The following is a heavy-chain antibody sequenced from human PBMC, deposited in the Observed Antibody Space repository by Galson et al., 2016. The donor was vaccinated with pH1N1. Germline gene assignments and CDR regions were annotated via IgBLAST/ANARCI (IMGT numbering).Heavy chain of an antibody. CDR3: AKDWGWQLVPSPFDY. J-gene: IGHJ4*02. CDR2: IRYNGRDM. CDR1: GINFNSYD. V-gene: IGHV3-30*02. D-gene: IGHD6-6*01. Sequence: SLRLSCAASGINFNSYDIHWVRQAPGKGLEWVAFIRYNGRDMFYADSVKGRFRVSRDNSKNTLYLQMNSLRTEDTAIYYCAKDWGWQLVPSPFDYWGQGTRVTVSS.